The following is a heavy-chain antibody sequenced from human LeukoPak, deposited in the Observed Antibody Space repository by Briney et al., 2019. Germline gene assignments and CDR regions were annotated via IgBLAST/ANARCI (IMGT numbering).Heavy chain of an antibody. CDR3: AKLGITMIGGV. CDR1: GFTFSSYE. J-gene: IGHJ6*04. CDR2: ISSSGSTI. Sequence: GGSLRLSCAASGFTFSSYEMNWVRQAPGKGLEWVSYISSSGSTIYYADSVKGRFTISRDNAKNSLCLQMNSLRAEDTAVYYCAKLGITMIGGVWGKGTTVTISS. D-gene: IGHD3-10*02. V-gene: IGHV3-48*03.